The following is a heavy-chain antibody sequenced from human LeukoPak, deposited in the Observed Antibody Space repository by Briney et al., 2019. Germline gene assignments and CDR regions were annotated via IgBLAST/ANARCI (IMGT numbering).Heavy chain of an antibody. D-gene: IGHD4-17*01. Sequence: GGSLRLSCAASGFTFSSYSMNWVRQAPEKGLEWVSSISSSSSYIYYADSVKGRFTISRDNAKNSLYLQMNSLRAEDTAVYYCAREGPYGDYFDYWGQGTLVTVSS. CDR2: ISSSSSYI. CDR3: AREGPYGDYFDY. J-gene: IGHJ4*02. CDR1: GFTFSSYS. V-gene: IGHV3-21*01.